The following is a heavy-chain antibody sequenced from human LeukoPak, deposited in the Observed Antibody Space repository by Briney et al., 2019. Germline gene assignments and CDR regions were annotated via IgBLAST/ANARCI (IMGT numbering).Heavy chain of an antibody. V-gene: IGHV3-33*01. J-gene: IGHJ4*02. Sequence: GGSLRLSCAASGFTFSSYGMHWVRQAPGKVLEWVAVIWYDGSNKYYADSVKGRFTISRDNSKNTLYLQMNSLRAEDTAVYYCARWGSGYYDSSGYYYYFDYWGQGTLVTVSS. CDR2: IWYDGSNK. D-gene: IGHD3-22*01. CDR3: ARWGSGYYDSSGYYYYFDY. CDR1: GFTFSSYG.